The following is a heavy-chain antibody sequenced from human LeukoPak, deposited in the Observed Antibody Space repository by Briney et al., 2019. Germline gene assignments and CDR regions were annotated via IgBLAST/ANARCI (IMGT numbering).Heavy chain of an antibody. J-gene: IGHJ6*02. V-gene: IGHV3-74*01. CDR1: GFTFKDYW. CDR2: IKSDGSST. CDR3: ARRRTNCYYHYGMDV. Sequence: GGSLRLSCAASGFTFKDYWMHWVRQAPGKGLVWVSRIKSDGSSTSYADSVKGRFTISRDNAKNTLYLQMKSLRAEDSGVYYCARRRTNCYYHYGMDVWGQGTTVTVSS.